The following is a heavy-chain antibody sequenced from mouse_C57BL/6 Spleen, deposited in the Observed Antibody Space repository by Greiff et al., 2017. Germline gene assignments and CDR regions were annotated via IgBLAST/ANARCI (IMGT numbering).Heavy chain of an antibody. CDR1: GYTFTSYW. Sequence: VQLQQPGTELVKPGASVKLSCKASGYTFTSYWMHWVKQRPGQGLEWIGNINPSNGGTNYNEKFKSKATLTADKSSSTAYMQLSSLTSEDSAVYYCARSKTALYYFDYWGQGTTLTVSS. V-gene: IGHV1-53*01. D-gene: IGHD3-2*01. J-gene: IGHJ2*01. CDR2: INPSNGGT. CDR3: ARSKTALYYFDY.